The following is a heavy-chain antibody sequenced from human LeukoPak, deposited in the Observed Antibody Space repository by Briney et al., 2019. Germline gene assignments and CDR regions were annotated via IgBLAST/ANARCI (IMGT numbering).Heavy chain of an antibody. Sequence: ASVKVSCKASGYTFTGYYMHWGRQAPGQGLEWMGWINPNSGGTNYAQKFQGRVTMPRDTSISTAYMELSRLRSDDTAVYYCATDCSSTSCYLFDPWGQGTLVTVSS. J-gene: IGHJ5*02. V-gene: IGHV1-2*02. CDR1: GYTFTGYY. CDR2: INPNSGGT. CDR3: ATDCSSTSCYLFDP. D-gene: IGHD2-2*01.